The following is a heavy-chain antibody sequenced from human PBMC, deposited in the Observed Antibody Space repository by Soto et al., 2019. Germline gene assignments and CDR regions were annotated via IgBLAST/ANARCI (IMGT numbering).Heavy chain of an antibody. CDR1: GGSISSSNW. Sequence: QVQLQESGPGLVKPSGTLSLTCAVSGGSISSSNWWSWVRQPPGKGLEWIGEIYHSGSTNYNPSLKSRVNISVDKSKNQFSRKLSSVTAADTVVYYCARGSLGEAARLGRYFDLWGSGTLVTVSS. V-gene: IGHV4-4*02. CDR2: IYHSGST. CDR3: ARGSLGEAARLGRYFDL. J-gene: IGHJ2*01. D-gene: IGHD6-6*01.